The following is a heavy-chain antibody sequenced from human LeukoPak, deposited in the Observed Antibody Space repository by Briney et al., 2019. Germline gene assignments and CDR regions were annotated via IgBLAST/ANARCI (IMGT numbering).Heavy chain of an antibody. J-gene: IGHJ4*02. Sequence: GASVKVSCKASGYTFTGYYIHWVRQAPGQGLEWMGWINLNSGGTNYAQKFQGRVAMTRDTSISTVYMELSSLRSEDTAVYYCARDYTSSSGKFTHFDYGGQETLVPVPS. CDR3: ARDYTSSSGKFTHFDY. D-gene: IGHD6-6*01. V-gene: IGHV1-2*02. CDR2: INLNSGGT. CDR1: GYTFTGYY.